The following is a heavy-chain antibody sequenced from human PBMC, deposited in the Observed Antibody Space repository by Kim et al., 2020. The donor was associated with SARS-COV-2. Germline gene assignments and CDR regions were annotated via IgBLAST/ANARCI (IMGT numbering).Heavy chain of an antibody. CDR1: GFTFSSYA. CDR2: ISSSGGST. D-gene: IGHD5-12*01. Sequence: GGSLRLSCAASGFTFSSYAMSWVRQAPGKGLEWVSAISSSGGSTYYTDSVKGRFTISRDNSKNTLYLQMNSLRAEDTAVYYCAKDALEWLQLNYWGQGTLVTVSS. J-gene: IGHJ4*02. CDR3: AKDALEWLQLNY. V-gene: IGHV3-23*01.